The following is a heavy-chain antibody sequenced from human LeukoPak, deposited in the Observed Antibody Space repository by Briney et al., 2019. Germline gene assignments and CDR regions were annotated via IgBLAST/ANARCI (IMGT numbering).Heavy chain of an antibody. J-gene: IGHJ6*03. CDR1: GFTVNSNY. V-gene: IGHV3-53*01. CDR2: IYSGGST. D-gene: IGHD4-17*01. Sequence: GGSLRLSCAASGFTVNSNYMSWVRQAPGKGLEWVSVIYSGGSTYYADSVKGRFTISRDNSKNTLYLQMNSLRAEDTAVYYCAQHDYGDYFPYYMDVWGKGTTVTVSS. CDR3: AQHDYGDYFPYYMDV.